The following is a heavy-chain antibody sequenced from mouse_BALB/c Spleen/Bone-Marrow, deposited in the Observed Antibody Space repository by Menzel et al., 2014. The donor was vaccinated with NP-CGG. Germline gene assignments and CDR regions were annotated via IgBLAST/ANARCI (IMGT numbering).Heavy chain of an antibody. V-gene: IGHV14-3*02. CDR3: AGGWLPSYAMDY. CDR1: GFNIKDTY. D-gene: IGHD2-2*01. J-gene: IGHJ4*01. Sequence: EVKLQESGAELVKPGASVKLSCTAPGFNIKDTYMHWVKQRPEQGLEWTGRIDPANGNTKYDPKFQGKATITADTSSNTAYLQLSSLTSEDTAVYYCAGGWLPSYAMDYWGQGTSVTVSS. CDR2: IDPANGNT.